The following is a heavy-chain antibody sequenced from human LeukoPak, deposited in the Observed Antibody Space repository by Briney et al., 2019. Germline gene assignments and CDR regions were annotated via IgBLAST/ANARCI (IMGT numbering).Heavy chain of an antibody. CDR3: STGGGTHDY. V-gene: IGHV3-15*01. D-gene: IGHD2-15*01. CDR2: IRSRSAGGTT. CDR1: GFTVGSSY. J-gene: IGHJ4*02. Sequence: GGSLRLSCAASGFTVGSSYMSWVRQAPGKGLEWVGRIRSRSAGGTTDYGAPVKGRFTISRDDSKNTLYLQMNSLKTEDTAVYYCSTGGGTHDYWGQGTLVTVSS.